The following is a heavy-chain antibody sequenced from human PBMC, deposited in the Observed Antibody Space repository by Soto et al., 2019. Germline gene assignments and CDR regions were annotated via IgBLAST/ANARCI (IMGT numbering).Heavy chain of an antibody. CDR1: GFTFSSYA. V-gene: IGHV3-23*01. CDR3: AKTGGLPMVRGRWFDP. Sequence: EVQLLESGGGLVQPGGSLRLSCAASGFTFSSYAMSWVRQAPGKGLEWVSTLSGGGGSAYYADSVKGRFTISRHDSKNTLYLQMNSLRADDTAVYYCAKTGGLPMVRGRWFDPWGQGTLVTVSS. J-gene: IGHJ5*02. D-gene: IGHD3-10*01. CDR2: LSGGGGSA.